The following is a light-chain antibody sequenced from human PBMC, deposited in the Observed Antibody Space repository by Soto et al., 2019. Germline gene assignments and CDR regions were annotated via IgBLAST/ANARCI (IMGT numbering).Light chain of an antibody. Sequence: EIVLTQSPGTLSLSPGERATLSCRASQTVRNNYLAWYQQKPGQAPRLLIYGASSRATGIPDRFSGSGSGTDFTLTISRLEPEDFAVYYCQQYGSSLITFGQGTRREIK. CDR1: QTVRNNY. CDR2: GAS. V-gene: IGKV3-20*01. J-gene: IGKJ5*01. CDR3: QQYGSSLIT.